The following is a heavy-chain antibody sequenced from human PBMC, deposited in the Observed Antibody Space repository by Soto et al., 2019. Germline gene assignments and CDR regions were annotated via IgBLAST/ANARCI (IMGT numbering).Heavy chain of an antibody. CDR3: ARGWFGPDV. J-gene: IGHJ6*03. V-gene: IGHV3-74*01. Sequence: EVQLVESGGGLVQPGGSLRLSCAASEFTFSGRSVHWVRQAPGKGLVWVSGIDKVGTDSTYADSVKGRFTSSRDNAKNTVDLQMTSLRCADTAVYYCARGWFGPDVWGKGTTVTVSS. D-gene: IGHD3-10*01. CDR1: EFTFSGRS. CDR2: IDKVGTDS.